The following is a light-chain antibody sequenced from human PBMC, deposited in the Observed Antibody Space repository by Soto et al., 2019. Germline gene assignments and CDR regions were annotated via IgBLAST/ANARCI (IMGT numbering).Light chain of an antibody. CDR3: QQYGSSLPIT. CDR2: GAS. J-gene: IGKJ5*01. V-gene: IGKV3-20*01. CDR1: QSVSSSY. Sequence: ELVLTQSSGTLSLSPGERATLSCRAIQSVSSSYLAWYQQKPGQAPRLLIYGASSRATGIPDRFSGSGSGTDFTLTISRLEPEDFAVYYCQQYGSSLPITFGQGTRLEIK.